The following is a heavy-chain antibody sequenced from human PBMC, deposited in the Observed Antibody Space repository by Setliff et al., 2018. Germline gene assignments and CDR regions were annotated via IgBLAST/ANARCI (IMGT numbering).Heavy chain of an antibody. V-gene: IGHV4-38-2*01. CDR3: ARGVAAACPFDY. CDR1: GYSISSGYY. D-gene: IGHD6-13*01. Sequence: PSETLSLTCAVSGYSISSGYYWGWIRQPPGKGLEWIGSIYHSGSTYYNPSLKSRVTISVDTSKNQFSLKLSSVTAADTAVYYCARGVAAACPFDYWGQGTLVTVSS. J-gene: IGHJ4*02. CDR2: IYHSGST.